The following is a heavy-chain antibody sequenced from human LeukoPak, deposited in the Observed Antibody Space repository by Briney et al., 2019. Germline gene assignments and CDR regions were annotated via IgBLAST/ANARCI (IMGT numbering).Heavy chain of an antibody. V-gene: IGHV3-7*01. CDR2: IKQDGSEK. CDR3: ARTPLRYFDWLLVRDAFDI. J-gene: IGHJ3*02. CDR1: GFTFSSYW. D-gene: IGHD3-9*01. Sequence: GGSLRLSCAASGFTFSSYWMSWVRQAPGKGLEWVANIKQDGSEKYYVDSVKGRFTISRDNAKNSLYLQMNSLRAEDTAVYYCARTPLRYFDWLLVRDAFDIWGQGTMVTVSS.